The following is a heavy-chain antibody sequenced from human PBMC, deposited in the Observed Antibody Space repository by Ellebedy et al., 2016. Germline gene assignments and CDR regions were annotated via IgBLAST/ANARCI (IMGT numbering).Heavy chain of an antibody. Sequence: GGSLRLSCVASGLTFSNYGMHWVRQAPGKGLEWVAAISYDGTKKYYADSVKGRFTISRDNSKTTLFVQMNSLRAEDTAVYYWARDHAYCGGDCYSGGTCFDYWGQGTLATVSS. CDR1: GLTFSNYG. D-gene: IGHD2-21*02. CDR3: ARDHAYCGGDCYSGGTCFDY. V-gene: IGHV3-30*03. J-gene: IGHJ4*02. CDR2: ISYDGTKK.